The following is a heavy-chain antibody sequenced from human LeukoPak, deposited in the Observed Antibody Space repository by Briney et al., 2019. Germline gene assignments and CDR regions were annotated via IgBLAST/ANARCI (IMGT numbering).Heavy chain of an antibody. Sequence: GGSLRLSCAASGVTFSSHAMHWVRQAPGKGLEWVAVISYDGSNKYYADSVKGRFTISRDNAKNSLYLQMNSLRAEDTAVYYCARDSAGYFDYWGQGTLVTVSS. CDR2: ISYDGSNK. V-gene: IGHV3-30*04. D-gene: IGHD3-10*01. CDR3: ARDSAGYFDY. J-gene: IGHJ4*02. CDR1: GVTFSSHA.